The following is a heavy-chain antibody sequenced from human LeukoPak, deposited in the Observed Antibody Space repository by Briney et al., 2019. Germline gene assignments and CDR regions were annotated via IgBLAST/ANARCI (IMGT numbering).Heavy chain of an antibody. Sequence: SETLSLTCTVSGGSISSSSYYWGWIRQPPGKGLEWSGSIYYSGSTYYNPSLKSRVTISVDTSKNQFSLKLSSVTAADTAVYYCARHEEGYSYLYYFDYWGQGTLATVSS. CDR1: GGSISSSSYY. CDR3: ARHEEGYSYLYYFDY. J-gene: IGHJ4*02. V-gene: IGHV4-39*01. CDR2: IYYSGST. D-gene: IGHD5-18*01.